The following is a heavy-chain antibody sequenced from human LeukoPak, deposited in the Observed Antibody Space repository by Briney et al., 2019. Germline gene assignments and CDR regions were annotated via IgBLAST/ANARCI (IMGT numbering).Heavy chain of an antibody. J-gene: IGHJ4*02. Sequence: SETLSLTCSVSGGSISSYYWSWIRQPAGKGLEWIGRIYTSGSTNYNPSLKSRVTMSVDTSKNQFSLKLSSVTAADTAVYYCARATTTRGILHYFDYWGQGTLVTVSS. D-gene: IGHD2-8*02. CDR3: ARATTTRGILHYFDY. CDR2: IYTSGST. CDR1: GGSISSYY. V-gene: IGHV4-4*07.